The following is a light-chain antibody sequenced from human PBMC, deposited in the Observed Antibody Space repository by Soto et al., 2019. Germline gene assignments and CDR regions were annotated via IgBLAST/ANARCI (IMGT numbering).Light chain of an antibody. CDR1: ESISNSY. CDR3: QQYARSPET. CDR2: GVS. J-gene: IGKJ1*01. V-gene: IGKV3-20*01. Sequence: EIVLTQSPGTLSLSPGESATLSCRASESISNSYLAWYQQKTGQAPRLLIYGVSRGAAGIPDRFSGGGSGTDFTLTISRLEPEDFAVYYCQQYARSPETFGQGTKVDIK.